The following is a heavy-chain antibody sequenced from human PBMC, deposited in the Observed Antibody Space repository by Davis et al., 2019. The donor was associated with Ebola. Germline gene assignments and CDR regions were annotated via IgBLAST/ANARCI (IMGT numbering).Heavy chain of an antibody. D-gene: IGHD3-9*01. CDR2: IYIGDKT. Sequence: GESLKISCAASGFTVSSNFMNWVRQAPGKGLEWVSTIYIGDKTQYADAVKGRFTISRDNGKNSLHLQMNSLRAEDTAVYYCVRAQETYHLLTGFYDKLYFDFWGQGVLVTVSS. CDR3: VRAQETYHLLTGFYDKLYFDF. CDR1: GFTVSSNF. V-gene: IGHV3-53*01. J-gene: IGHJ4*02.